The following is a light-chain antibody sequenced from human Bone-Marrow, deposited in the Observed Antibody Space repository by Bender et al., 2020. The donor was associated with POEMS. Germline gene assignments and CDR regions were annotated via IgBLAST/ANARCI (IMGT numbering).Light chain of an antibody. V-gene: IGLV2-14*02. CDR1: SGDVGTYDL. Sequence: QSVLTQPASVSGSPGQSITISCTGTSGDVGTYDLVSWYQQHPGQAPKLMIFEVTKRPSGVSNRFSGSKSGNTASLTISGLQAEDEADYYCSSYTSTITPVVFGGGTKLTVL. CDR3: SSYTSTITPVV. CDR2: EVT. J-gene: IGLJ2*01.